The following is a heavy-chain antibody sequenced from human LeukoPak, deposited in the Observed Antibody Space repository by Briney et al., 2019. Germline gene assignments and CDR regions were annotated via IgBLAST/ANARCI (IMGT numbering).Heavy chain of an antibody. D-gene: IGHD6-19*01. Sequence: GGSLRLSCAASGFAFSSQAMGWVRQAPGKGLEWVSVISDSGSLTYYADSVKGRFSISRDNSKKTLFLQLNSLRAEDTAVYYCAKDARRTNGWYYFDYWGQGALVTVSS. CDR2: ISDSGSLT. J-gene: IGHJ4*02. CDR1: GFAFSSQA. CDR3: AKDARRTNGWYYFDY. V-gene: IGHV3-23*01.